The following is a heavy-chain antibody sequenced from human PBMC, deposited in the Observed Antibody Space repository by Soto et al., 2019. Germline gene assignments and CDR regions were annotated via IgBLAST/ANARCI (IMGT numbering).Heavy chain of an antibody. V-gene: IGHV3-21*01. CDR3: ARDRNSNYYFDY. J-gene: IGHJ4*02. CDR2: ISSSSSYI. D-gene: IGHD4-4*01. CDR1: GFTFSSDS. Sequence: EVQLVESGGCLVKPGGSLRLSCAASGFTFSSDSMNWVRQAPGKGLEWVSSISSSSSYIYYADSVKGRFTISRDNAKNSLYLQMNSLRAEDTAVYYCARDRNSNYYFDYWGQGTLVTVSS.